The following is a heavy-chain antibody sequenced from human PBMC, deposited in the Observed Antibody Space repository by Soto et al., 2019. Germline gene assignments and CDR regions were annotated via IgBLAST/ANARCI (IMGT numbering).Heavy chain of an antibody. CDR3: ARLNYYGSGSYSPPRSWFDP. CDR1: GYTFTSYA. V-gene: IGHV1-3*01. CDR2: INAGNGNT. D-gene: IGHD3-10*01. J-gene: IGHJ5*02. Sequence: ASVKVSCKASGYTFTSYAMHWVRQAPGQRLEWMGWINAGNGNTKYSQKFQGRVTITRDTSASTAYMELSSLRSEDTAVYYCARLNYYGSGSYSPPRSWFDPWGQGTLVTVSS.